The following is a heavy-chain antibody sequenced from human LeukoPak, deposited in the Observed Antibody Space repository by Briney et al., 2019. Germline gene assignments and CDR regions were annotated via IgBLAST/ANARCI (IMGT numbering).Heavy chain of an antibody. CDR3: ARQAASVSWFGELLSPNYYGMDV. J-gene: IGHJ6*02. D-gene: IGHD3-10*01. V-gene: IGHV4-59*08. CDR2: IYYSGST. Sequence: SETLSLTCTVSGGSISSYYWSWIRQPPGKGLEWIGYIYYSGSTNYNPSLKSRVTISVDTSKNQFSLKLSSATAADTAVYYCARQAASVSWFGELLSPNYYGMDVWGQGTTVTVSS. CDR1: GGSISSYY.